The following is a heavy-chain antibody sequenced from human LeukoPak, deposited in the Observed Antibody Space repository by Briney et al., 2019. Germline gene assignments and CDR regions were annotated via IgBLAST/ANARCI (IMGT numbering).Heavy chain of an antibody. CDR1: GGTFSSYA. J-gene: IGHJ4*02. CDR2: IIPIFGTA. V-gene: IGHV1-69*05. CDR3: ASDYYDSSGSPFDY. D-gene: IGHD3-22*01. Sequence: SVKVSCKASGGTFSSYAISWVRQAPGQGLEWMGRIIPIFGTANYARKFQGRVTITTDESTSTAYMELSSLRSEDTAVYYCASDYYDSSGSPFDYWGQGTLVTVSS.